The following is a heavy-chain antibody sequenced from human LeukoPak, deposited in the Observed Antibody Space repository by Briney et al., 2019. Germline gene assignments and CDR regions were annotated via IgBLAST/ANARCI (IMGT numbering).Heavy chain of an antibody. CDR2: ISYDGSNT. J-gene: IGHJ4*02. Sequence: GGSLRLSCVASGFTFNTYAIHWVRQAPGKGLEWVAVISYDGSNTYYEDSVKGRFTISRDNPKNTLYLQMNSLRAEDMAVYYCAREEWYYFDYWGQGTLVTVSS. CDR3: AREEWYYFDY. V-gene: IGHV3-30-3*01. CDR1: GFTFNTYA. D-gene: IGHD3-3*01.